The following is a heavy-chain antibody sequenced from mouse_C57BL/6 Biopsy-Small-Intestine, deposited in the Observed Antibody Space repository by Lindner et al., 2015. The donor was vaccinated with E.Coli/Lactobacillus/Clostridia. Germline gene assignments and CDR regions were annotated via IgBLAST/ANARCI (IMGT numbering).Heavy chain of an antibody. V-gene: IGHV1-5*01. CDR3: ARMRIDDYDGYFDV. J-gene: IGHJ1*01. CDR1: GYTFTSCW. Sequence: VQLQESGTVLARPGASVKMSCKASGYTFTSCWMHWVKQRPGQGLEWIGAIYPGNSDTTYNQKFKGKAKLTAVTSASTAYMELSSLTNEDSAVYYCARMRIDDYDGYFDVWGAGTTVTVSS. CDR2: IYPGNSDT. D-gene: IGHD2-4*01.